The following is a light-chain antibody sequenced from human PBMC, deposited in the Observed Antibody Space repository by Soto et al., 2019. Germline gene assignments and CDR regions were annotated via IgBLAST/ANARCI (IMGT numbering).Light chain of an antibody. CDR1: SSNIGAGYD. CDR3: HSYDSSLSGWV. V-gene: IGLV1-40*01. Sequence: QSVLTQPPSVSGAPGQRVTISCTGSSSNIGAGYDVHWYQQLPGTAPKLLIYGNSNRPSGVPDRFSGSKSGTSASLAITGLQTKEQADYHCHSYDSSLSGWVFGGGTQLTVL. J-gene: IGLJ7*01. CDR2: GNS.